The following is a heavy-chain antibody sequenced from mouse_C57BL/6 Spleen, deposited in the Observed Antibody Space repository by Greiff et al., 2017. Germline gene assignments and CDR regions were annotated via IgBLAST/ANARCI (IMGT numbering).Heavy chain of an antibody. J-gene: IGHJ4*01. CDR2: IYPRSGNT. CDR1: GYTFTSYG. CDR3: ARGYLRSSDSYALDY. V-gene: IGHV1-81*01. Sequence: QVQLQQSGAELVRPGASVTLSCKASGYTFTSYGIRWVKQRPGQGLEWIGEIYPRSGNTYYNEKFKGKATLTADKSSSTAYMELRSLTSEDSAVYYYARGYLRSSDSYALDYWGQGTLVTVSS. D-gene: IGHD3-1*01.